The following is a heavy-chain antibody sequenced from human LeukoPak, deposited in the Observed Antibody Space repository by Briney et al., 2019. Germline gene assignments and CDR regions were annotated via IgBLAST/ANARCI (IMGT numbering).Heavy chain of an antibody. CDR3: ARIDLGGSGRMDV. D-gene: IGHD3-10*01. CDR1: GGSISGYY. Sequence: TSETLSLTCIVSGGSISGYYWNWIRQPAGKGLEWIGHIYTSGSTKYNPSLKSRVTMSVDTPKNQFSLKLSSVTAADTAVYYCARIDLGGSGRMDVWGQGTTVTVSS. V-gene: IGHV4-4*07. J-gene: IGHJ6*02. CDR2: IYTSGST.